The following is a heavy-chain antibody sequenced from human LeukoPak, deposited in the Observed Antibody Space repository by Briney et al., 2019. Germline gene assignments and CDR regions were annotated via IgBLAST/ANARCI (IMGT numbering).Heavy chain of an antibody. CDR3: AKGGSSSFGY. Sequence: GGSLRLSCAAFGLTFSSYAMNWVRQAPGKGLEWVSGIIDSGGSTYYADSVKGRFTISRDNSKNTLYLQMSSLRAEDTAVYYCAKGGSSSFGYWGQGTLVTVSS. CDR2: IIDSGGST. D-gene: IGHD6-6*01. CDR1: GLTFSSYA. V-gene: IGHV3-23*01. J-gene: IGHJ4*02.